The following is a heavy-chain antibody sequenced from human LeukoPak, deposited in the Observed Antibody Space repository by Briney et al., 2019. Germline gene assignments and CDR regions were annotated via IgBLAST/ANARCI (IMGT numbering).Heavy chain of an antibody. J-gene: IGHJ6*03. CDR3: ARASSSSWYKSPGYYYYYMDV. Sequence: PSETLSLTCTVSGGSISSSSYYWGWVRQPPGRGLEWIGRIYYSGSTNYNPSPKTRVTISVDTSKHQFSLKLSSVTAADTAVYSCARASSSSWYKSPGYYYYYMDVWGKGPTVTISS. V-gene: IGHV4-39*07. CDR1: GGSISSSSYY. CDR2: IYYSGST. D-gene: IGHD6-13*01.